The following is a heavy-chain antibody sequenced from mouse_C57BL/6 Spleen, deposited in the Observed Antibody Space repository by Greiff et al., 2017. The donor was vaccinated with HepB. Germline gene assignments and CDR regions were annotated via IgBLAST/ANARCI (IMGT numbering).Heavy chain of an antibody. CDR2: ISYDGSN. V-gene: IGHV3-6*01. Sequence: EVQRVESGPGLVKPSQSLSLTCSVTGYSITSGYYWNWIRQFPGNKLEWMGYISYDGSNNYNPSLKNRISITRDTSKNQFFLKLNPVTTEDTATYYCAREGLLRSSYAMDYWGQGTSVTVSS. CDR1: GYSITSGYY. CDR3: AREGLLRSSYAMDY. J-gene: IGHJ4*01. D-gene: IGHD1-1*01.